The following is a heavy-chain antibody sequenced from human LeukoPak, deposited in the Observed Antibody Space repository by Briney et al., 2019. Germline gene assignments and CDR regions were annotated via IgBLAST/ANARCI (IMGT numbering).Heavy chain of an antibody. CDR3: ARRATTERGHSYGLDF. V-gene: IGHV3-48*03. CDR2: ISSSGSTI. CDR1: GFTFSSYE. D-gene: IGHD5-18*01. J-gene: IGHJ4*02. Sequence: PGGTLSLSCAASGFTFSSYEMNWVRQAPGKGLEWVSYISSSGSTIYYADSVKGRFTISRDNAKNSLYLQMNSLRAEDTAMYYCARRATTERGHSYGLDFWGQGTLVTVSS.